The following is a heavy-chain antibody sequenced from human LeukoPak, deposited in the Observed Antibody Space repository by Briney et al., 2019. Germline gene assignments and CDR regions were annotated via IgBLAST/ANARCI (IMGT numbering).Heavy chain of an antibody. CDR3: ARDRFGDYDY. Sequence: GGSLRLSCAASGFTFSASTMAWVRQVPGKGLEWVSAIDNQIFYADSVKGRLTISRDDSRNTLYLQMNSLRVEDSAIYYCARDRFGDYDYWGQGTLVTVSS. V-gene: IGHV3-23*01. J-gene: IGHJ4*02. D-gene: IGHD4-17*01. CDR1: GFTFSAST. CDR2: IDNQI.